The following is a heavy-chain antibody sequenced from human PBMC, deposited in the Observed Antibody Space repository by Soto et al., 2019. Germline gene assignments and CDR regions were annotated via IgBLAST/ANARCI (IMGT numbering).Heavy chain of an antibody. D-gene: IGHD3-3*01. J-gene: IGHJ6*03. CDR3: ARDFGLGERGYYYYMDV. Sequence: EVQLVESGGGLVQPGGSLRLSCAASGFTVSSNYMSWVRQAPGKGLEWVSVIYSGGSTYYADSVKGRFTISRDNSKNTLYLQMNSLRAEDTAVYYCARDFGLGERGYYYYMDVWGKGTTVTVSS. V-gene: IGHV3-66*01. CDR1: GFTVSSNY. CDR2: IYSGGST.